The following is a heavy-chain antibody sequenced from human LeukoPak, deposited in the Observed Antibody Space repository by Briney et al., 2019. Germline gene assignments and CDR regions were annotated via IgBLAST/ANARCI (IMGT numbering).Heavy chain of an antibody. V-gene: IGHV3-7*04. CDR3: ARRHHFGFLDS. CDR2: IKQDGSER. J-gene: IGHJ4*02. D-gene: IGHD3-10*01. Sequence: GGSLRLSCAASGVMFPSYWMTWVRQAPGKGLEWVANIKQDGSERYYVDSVKGRFTISRDNAKNSVYLQMNSLRAEDTAVYYCARRHHFGFLDSWGQGTLVTVSS. CDR1: GVMFPSYW.